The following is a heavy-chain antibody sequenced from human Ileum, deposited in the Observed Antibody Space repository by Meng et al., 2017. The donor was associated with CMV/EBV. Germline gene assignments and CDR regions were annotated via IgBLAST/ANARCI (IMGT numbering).Heavy chain of an antibody. CDR1: TVRSTY. J-gene: IGHJ6*02. Sequence: TVRSTYMNWVRQAPGKGLEWVSGIYSGGNTDYADSVKGRFTISRDNSKNTLYLQMNSLRAEDTAVYYCARDGGQGLGLNPYYYGMDVWGHGTTVTVSS. V-gene: IGHV3-53*01. D-gene: IGHD3-16*01. CDR2: IYSGGNT. CDR3: ARDGGQGLGLNPYYYGMDV.